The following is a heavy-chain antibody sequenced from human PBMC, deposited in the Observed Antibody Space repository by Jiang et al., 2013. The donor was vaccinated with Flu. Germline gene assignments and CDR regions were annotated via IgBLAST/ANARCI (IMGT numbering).Heavy chain of an antibody. CDR2: IYYSGST. J-gene: IGHJ4*02. V-gene: IGHV4-39*01. CDR3: ARHLDIIATTRVLAPFDY. Sequence: IGSIYYSGSTYYNPSLKGRVTISVDTSKSQFSLKLSSLTAADTAVFYCARHLDIIATTRVLAPFDYWGQGTLVTVSS. D-gene: IGHD1-20*01.